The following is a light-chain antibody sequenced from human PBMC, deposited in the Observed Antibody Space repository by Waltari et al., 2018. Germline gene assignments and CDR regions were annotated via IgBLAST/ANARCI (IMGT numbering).Light chain of an antibody. J-gene: IGKJ5*01. V-gene: IGKV3-11*01. CDR1: QSVSRY. Sequence: EIVLTQSPATLSLSPGERATLSCRASQSVSRYLAWYQQKPGQAPRLLIYDASNRATGIPARCSGSGSGTDFTLTISSLKPEDFAVYYCQQRSNWPITFGQGTRLEIK. CDR3: QQRSNWPIT. CDR2: DAS.